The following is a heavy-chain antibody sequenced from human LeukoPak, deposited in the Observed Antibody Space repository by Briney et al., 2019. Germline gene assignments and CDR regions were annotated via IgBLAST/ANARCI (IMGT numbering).Heavy chain of an antibody. CDR3: AKNVAGPTKYYFDY. Sequence: GGSLRLSSAASGFTFSTYAMSWVRQAPGEGLEWVSTISASGARTYYAGSVEGRFTISRDNCKNSLYLKMNSLSAEDTAVYSCAKNVAGPTKYYFDYWGQGTLVTVSS. CDR2: ISASGART. D-gene: IGHD6-19*01. J-gene: IGHJ4*02. V-gene: IGHV3-23*01. CDR1: GFTFSTYA.